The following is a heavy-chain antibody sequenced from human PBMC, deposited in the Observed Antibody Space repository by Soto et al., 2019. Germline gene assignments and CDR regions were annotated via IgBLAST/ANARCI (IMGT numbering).Heavy chain of an antibody. CDR3: ARAKLCNTLSCPHSFDT. CDR1: GGSISTKNW. CDR2: VYHTGST. D-gene: IGHD2-15*01. Sequence: QVLLQESGPGLINASGTLSLTCGVSGGSISTKNWWSWVRQTPGQGLERIAEVYHTGSTNYNPSLKSRLTISVDKSKNQFSLRLTSVTAADSAVYYCARAKLCNTLSCPHSFDTWGQGTLVSVSS. V-gene: IGHV4-4*02. J-gene: IGHJ4*02.